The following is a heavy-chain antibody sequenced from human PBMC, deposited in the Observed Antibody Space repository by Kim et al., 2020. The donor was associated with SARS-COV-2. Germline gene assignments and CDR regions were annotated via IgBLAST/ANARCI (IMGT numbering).Heavy chain of an antibody. J-gene: IGHJ4*02. CDR3: ATKDLMVLGLTGYYFDY. Sequence: ASVKVSCKVSGYTLTELSMHWVRQAPGKGLEWMGGFDPEDGETIYAQKFQGRVTMTEDTSTDTAYMELSSLRSEDTAVYYCATKDLMVLGLTGYYFDYWGQGTLVTVSS. V-gene: IGHV1-24*01. CDR1: GYTLTELS. CDR2: FDPEDGET. D-gene: IGHD3-10*01.